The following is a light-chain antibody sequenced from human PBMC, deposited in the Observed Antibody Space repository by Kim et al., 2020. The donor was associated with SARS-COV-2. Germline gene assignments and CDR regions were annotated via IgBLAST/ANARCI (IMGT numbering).Light chain of an antibody. J-gene: IGLJ3*02. CDR2: EDN. V-gene: IGLV6-57*03. Sequence: KTLTRSCARRSGSRASNYVQWYQPRPGSAPTTVIYEDNQRPSGVPDRFSGSIDSSSNSASLTISGLKTEDEADYYCQSYDSSNLWVFGGGTQLTVL. CDR3: QSYDSSNLWV. CDR1: SGSRASNY.